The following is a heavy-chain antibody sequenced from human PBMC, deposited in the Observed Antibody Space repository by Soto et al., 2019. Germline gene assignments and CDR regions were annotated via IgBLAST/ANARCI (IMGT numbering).Heavy chain of an antibody. D-gene: IGHD3-10*01. CDR3: ERDTPSRRGAYDYFYYLDV. Sequence: SETLSLTCTVSGGSISSYYWSWIRQPPGKGLEWSGYIYYSGSTNYNASLKSRVTISVDTSKNQFSLKLSSVTAADTAVYYCERDTPSRRGAYDYFYYLDVWRKGTTVTVSS. V-gene: IGHV4-59*01. CDR1: GGSISSYY. CDR2: IYYSGST. J-gene: IGHJ6*03.